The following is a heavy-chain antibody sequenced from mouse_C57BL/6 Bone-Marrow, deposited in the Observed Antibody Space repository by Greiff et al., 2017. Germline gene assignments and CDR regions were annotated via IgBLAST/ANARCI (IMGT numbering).Heavy chain of an antibody. CDR1: GYTFTSYD. CDR2: IYPGDGST. CDR3: AREWYYGISVDY. V-gene: IGHV1-85*01. Sequence: VKLMESGPELVKPGASVKLSCKASGYTFTSYDINWVKQRPGQGLEWIGWIYPGDGSTKYNEKFKGKATLTVDTSSSTAYMELHSLTSEDSAVYFCAREWYYGISVDYWGQGTTLTVSS. D-gene: IGHD1-1*01. J-gene: IGHJ2*01.